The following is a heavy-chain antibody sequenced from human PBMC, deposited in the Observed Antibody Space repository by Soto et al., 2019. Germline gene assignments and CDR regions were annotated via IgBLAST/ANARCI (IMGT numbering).Heavy chain of an antibody. CDR1: GYSFTNYW. J-gene: IGHJ5*02. D-gene: IGHD3-3*01. CDR2: IYPGDSDT. CDR3: ARARRREWLSLSPVNWFDP. Sequence: HGESLKISCKGSGYSFTNYWIGWVRQMPGKGLEWMGIIYPGDSDTRYSPSFQGQVTISADKSISTAYLQWSSLKASDTAMYYCARARRREWLSLSPVNWFDPWGQGTLVTVSS. V-gene: IGHV5-51*01.